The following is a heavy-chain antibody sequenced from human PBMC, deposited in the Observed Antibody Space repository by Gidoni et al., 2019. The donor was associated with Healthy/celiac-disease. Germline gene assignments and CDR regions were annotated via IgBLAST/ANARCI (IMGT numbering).Heavy chain of an antibody. CDR3: ARQEYYYDSSGYAIGGGAFDI. J-gene: IGHJ3*02. D-gene: IGHD3-22*01. CDR1: GGSISSYY. Sequence: QVQLQASGPGLVKPSETLSLTCTVSGGSISSYYWSWIRQPPGKGLEWIGYIYYSGSTNYNPSLKSRVTISVDTSKNQFSLKLSSVTAADTAVYYCARQEYYYDSSGYAIGGGAFDIWGQGTMVTVSS. V-gene: IGHV4-59*08. CDR2: IYYSGST.